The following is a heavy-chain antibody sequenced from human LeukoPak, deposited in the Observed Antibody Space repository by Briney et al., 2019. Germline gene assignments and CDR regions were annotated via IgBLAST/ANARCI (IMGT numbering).Heavy chain of an antibody. CDR3: AKGGGFDWLNYYYMDV. CDR2: ISGSDGTT. D-gene: IGHD3-9*01. CDR1: GFTFSSYN. J-gene: IGHJ6*03. Sequence: GGSLRLSCEASGFTFSSYNINWVRQAPGKGLEWVSSISGSDGTTYYADSVKGRFTISRDNSKYTLSLQMNSLRTEDTAVYYCAKGGGFDWLNYYYMDVWGKGTTVIISS. V-gene: IGHV3-23*01.